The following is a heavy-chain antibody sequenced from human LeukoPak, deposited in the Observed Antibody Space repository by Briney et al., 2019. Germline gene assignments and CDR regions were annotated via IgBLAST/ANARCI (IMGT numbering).Heavy chain of an antibody. Sequence: GGSLRLSCAASGFTFSSYAMSWVRQAPGKGLEWASAISGSGGSTYYADSVKGRFTISSDNSKNTLYLQMNSLRAEDTAVYYCAKASREGSSWYFDYWGQGTLVTVSS. CDR3: AKASREGSSWYFDY. J-gene: IGHJ4*02. V-gene: IGHV3-23*01. CDR1: GFTFSSYA. CDR2: ISGSGGST. D-gene: IGHD6-13*01.